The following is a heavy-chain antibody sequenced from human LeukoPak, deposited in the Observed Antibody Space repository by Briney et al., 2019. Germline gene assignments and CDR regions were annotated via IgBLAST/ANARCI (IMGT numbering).Heavy chain of an antibody. V-gene: IGHV1-8*01. CDR1: GYTFTSYD. Sequence: ASVTVSCKASGYTFTSYDINWVRQAPGQGLEWMGWMNPNSGNTGSAQRFQGRITMTRDTSISTAYMELSSLRFEDTAVYYCARGPLVRLPSSFDPWGQGTLVTVSS. CDR3: ARGPLVRLPSSFDP. D-gene: IGHD3-16*02. CDR2: MNPNSGNT. J-gene: IGHJ5*02.